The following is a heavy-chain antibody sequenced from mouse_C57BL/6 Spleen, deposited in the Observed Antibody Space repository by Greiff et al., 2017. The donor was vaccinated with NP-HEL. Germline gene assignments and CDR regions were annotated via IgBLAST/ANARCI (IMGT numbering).Heavy chain of an antibody. V-gene: IGHV1-54*01. Sequence: QVQLQQSGAELVRPGTSVKVSCKASGYAFTNYLIEWVKQRPGQGLEWIGVINPGSGGTNYNEKFKGKATLTADKSSSTAYMQLSSLTSEDSAVYFCARTENGYSPWFAYWGQGTLVTVSA. CDR1: GYAFTNYL. D-gene: IGHD2-3*01. J-gene: IGHJ3*01. CDR2: INPGSGGT. CDR3: ARTENGYSPWFAY.